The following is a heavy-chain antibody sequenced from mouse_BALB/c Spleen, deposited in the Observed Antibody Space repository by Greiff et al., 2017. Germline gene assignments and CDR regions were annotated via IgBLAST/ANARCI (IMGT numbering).Heavy chain of an antibody. D-gene: IGHD4-1*01. CDR1: GFNIKDTY. V-gene: IGHV14-3*02. Sequence: VQLKQSGAELVKPGASVKLSCTASGFNIKDTYMHWVKQRPEQGLEWIGRIDPANGNTKYDPKFQGKATITADTSSNTAYLQLSSLTSEDTAVYYCARNWGGSHYYAMDYWGQGTSVTVSS. J-gene: IGHJ4*01. CDR2: IDPANGNT. CDR3: ARNWGGSHYYAMDY.